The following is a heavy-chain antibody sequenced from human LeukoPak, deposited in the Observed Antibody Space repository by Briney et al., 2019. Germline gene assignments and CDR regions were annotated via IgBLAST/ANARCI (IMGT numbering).Heavy chain of an antibody. D-gene: IGHD6-19*01. CDR2: VSYDGNDY. Sequence: GGSLRLSCAASGFTFSGYAMNWVRQAPGKGLEWVAVVSYDGNDYYYADSVKGRFTISRDNSKNTLYLQMNSLRAEDTAVYYCAKPTGDTGWYGLFEYWGQGTLVTASS. CDR1: GFTFSGYA. V-gene: IGHV3-30*18. CDR3: AKPTGDTGWYGLFEY. J-gene: IGHJ4*02.